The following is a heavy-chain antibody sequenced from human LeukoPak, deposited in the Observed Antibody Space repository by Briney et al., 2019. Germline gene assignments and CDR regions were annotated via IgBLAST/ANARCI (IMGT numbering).Heavy chain of an antibody. CDR3: ARDSSSWYYFDY. CDR2: IWYDGSNK. CDR1: GFTFSSYG. J-gene: IGHJ4*02. V-gene: IGHV3-33*01. Sequence: GGSLRVSCAASGFTFSSYGMPWVRQAPGKGLEWVAVIWYDGSNKYYADSVKGRFTISRDNSKNTLYLQMNSLRAEDTAVYYCARDSSSWYYFDYWGQGTLVTVSS. D-gene: IGHD6-13*01.